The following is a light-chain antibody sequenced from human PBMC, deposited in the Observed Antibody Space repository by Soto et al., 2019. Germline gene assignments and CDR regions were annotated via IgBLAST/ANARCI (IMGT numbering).Light chain of an antibody. Sequence: EIVFTQSPGTLSLSPGERATLSCRASQSVSSSYLAWSQQKPGQAPRLLIYGASSRATGIPDRFSGSGSGTDFTLTISSLEPEDFAVYYCQQRRNWPPGITFGQGTRLEIK. CDR3: QQRRNWPPGIT. CDR2: GAS. V-gene: IGKV3D-20*02. CDR1: QSVSSSY. J-gene: IGKJ5*01.